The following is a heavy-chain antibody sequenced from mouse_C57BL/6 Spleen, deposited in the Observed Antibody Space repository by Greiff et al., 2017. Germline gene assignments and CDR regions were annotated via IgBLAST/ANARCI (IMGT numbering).Heavy chain of an antibody. V-gene: IGHV14-1*01. CDR1: GFNIKDYY. J-gene: IGHJ2*01. D-gene: IGHD1-1*01. CDR2: IDPEDGDT. Sequence: EVQRVESGAELVRPGASVKLSCTASGFNIKDYYMHWVKQRPEQGLEWIGRIDPEDGDTEYAPKFQGKATLTADTSSKTAYLQLSSLTSEDTAVYYCTTDYGSSLDYWGQGTTLTVSS. CDR3: TTDYGSSLDY.